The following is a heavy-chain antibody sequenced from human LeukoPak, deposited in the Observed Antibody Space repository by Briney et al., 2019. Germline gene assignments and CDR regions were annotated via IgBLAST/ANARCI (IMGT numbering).Heavy chain of an antibody. CDR1: GFTFSDYY. D-gene: IGHD3-3*01. Sequence: NSGGSLRLSCAASGFTFSDYYMSWIRQAPGKGLEWVSYISSSGSTIYYADSVKGRFTISRDNAKNSLYLQMNSLRAEDTAVYYCAKAFGVGIYYYMDHWGQGTLVTVSS. V-gene: IGHV3-11*01. J-gene: IGHJ4*02. CDR3: AKAFGVGIYYYMDH. CDR2: ISSSGSTI.